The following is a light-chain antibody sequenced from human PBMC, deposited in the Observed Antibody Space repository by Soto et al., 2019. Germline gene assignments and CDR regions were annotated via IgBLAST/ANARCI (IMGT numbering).Light chain of an antibody. CDR1: QSISSW. Sequence: DIQITQSPSTLSASVGDRVTITCRASQSISSWLAWYQQKPGKAPKLLIYDASSLESGVPSRFSGSGSGTEFTLTTSTLQPDDFATYYCQQYNSYSRTFGQGTKVEIK. CDR2: DAS. CDR3: QQYNSYSRT. J-gene: IGKJ1*01. V-gene: IGKV1-5*01.